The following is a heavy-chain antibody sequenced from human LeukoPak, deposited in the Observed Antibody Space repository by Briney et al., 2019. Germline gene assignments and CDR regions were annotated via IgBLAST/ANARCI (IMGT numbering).Heavy chain of an antibody. D-gene: IGHD5/OR15-5a*01. CDR2: INPSKSNT. CDR3: ARGDHVRIYAESSFDI. V-gene: IGHV1-46*01. CDR1: GYTFTSYY. Sequence: GASVKVSCKASGYTFTSYYLHWVRQAPGQGLEWMGIINPSKSNTNYAQKFQGRVTMTRDTSTSTVFMELSSLRSEDTAVYYCARGDHVRIYAESSFDIWGQGTLVTVSS. J-gene: IGHJ3*02.